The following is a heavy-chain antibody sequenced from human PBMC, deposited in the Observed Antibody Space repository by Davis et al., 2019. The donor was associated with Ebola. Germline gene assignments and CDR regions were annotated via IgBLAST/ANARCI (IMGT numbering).Heavy chain of an antibody. J-gene: IGHJ3*01. V-gene: IGHV3-30-3*01. D-gene: IGHD6-19*01. Sequence: PGGSLRLSCAASGFTFSSYAIHWVRQAPGKGLEWVALISFAGSTKFYVASVKGRFTISGDISKNTLYLQMNSLRSEDTATYFCARGSAVTADAFDLWGQGTLVTVSP. CDR3: ARGSAVTADAFDL. CDR1: GFTFSSYA. CDR2: ISFAGSTK.